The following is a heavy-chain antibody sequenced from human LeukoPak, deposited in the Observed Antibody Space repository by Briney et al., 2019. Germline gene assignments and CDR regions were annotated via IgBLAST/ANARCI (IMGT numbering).Heavy chain of an antibody. V-gene: IGHV4-31*03. CDR3: ARYSSGGHWFDP. J-gene: IGHJ5*02. CDR2: IYKTGST. Sequence: PSETLSLTCTVSGDSITSGGYYWSWIRQRPGKGLEWIGYIYKTGSTYYNPSLKSRVTMSVDTSRNQFSLKLSSVTAADTAVYYCARYSSGGHWFDPWGQGTLVTVSS. CDR1: GDSITSGGYY. D-gene: IGHD6-19*01.